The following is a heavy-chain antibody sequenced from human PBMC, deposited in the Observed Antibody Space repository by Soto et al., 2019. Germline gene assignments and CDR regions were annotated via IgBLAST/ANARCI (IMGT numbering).Heavy chain of an antibody. CDR3: ARDRRVRPGYGSGTGEVGY. CDR1: GYTFTSYY. CDR2: INPSGGST. Sequence: QVQLVQSGAEVKKPGASVKVSCKASGYTFTSYYMHWVRQAPGQGLEWMGIINPSGGSTSYAQKFQGRVTMTRDTSTSTVYMELSSLRSEDTAVYYCARDRRVRPGYGSGTGEVGYWGQGPLVTVSS. D-gene: IGHD3-10*01. J-gene: IGHJ4*02. V-gene: IGHV1-46*01.